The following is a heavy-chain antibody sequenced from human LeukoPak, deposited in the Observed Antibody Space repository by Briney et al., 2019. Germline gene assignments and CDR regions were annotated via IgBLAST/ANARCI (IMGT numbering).Heavy chain of an antibody. CDR2: VYDSWNN. J-gene: IGHJ4*02. CDR1: GDSINSGNSH. Sequence: SQTLSLICTVSGDSINSGNSHWTWIRQPPEKGLEWLGSVYDSWNNYYNPSLESRITMSVDTSKNQYSLELSSVIAADTAVYYCASYFVGNGGRGYWGQGALVTVSS. CDR3: ASYFVGNGGRGY. D-gene: IGHD3-10*02. V-gene: IGHV4-30-4*01.